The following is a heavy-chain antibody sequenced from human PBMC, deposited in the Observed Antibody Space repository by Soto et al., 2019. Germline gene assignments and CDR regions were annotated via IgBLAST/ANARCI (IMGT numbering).Heavy chain of an antibody. Sequence: PSDTLSLTCAVYGGTFSGYYWTWIRQPPGKGLEWIGYMYNTGSTVYNPSFKSRVTISVDTSKNQFSLKLNSVPAADTAVYYCARDLWGYCGTDYYRLVDWGQGTTVTVSS. CDR1: GGTFSGYY. CDR3: ARDLWGYCGTDYYRLVD. D-gene: IGHD2-21*01. V-gene: IGHV4-59*01. CDR2: MYNTGST. J-gene: IGHJ6*02.